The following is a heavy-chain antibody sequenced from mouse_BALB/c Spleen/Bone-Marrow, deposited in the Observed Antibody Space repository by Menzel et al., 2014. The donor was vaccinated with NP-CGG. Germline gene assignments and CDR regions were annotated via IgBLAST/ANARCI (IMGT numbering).Heavy chain of an antibody. CDR2: IWGGGGT. J-gene: IGHJ4*01. Sequence: VKLVESGPGLVAPSQNLSIPRTVSGFSLSRYNIHWIRQPPGKGLEWLGMIWGGGGTDHNSALKSRLRISKDNSKSQIFLKINSLQIDDTAMYYCARKDGGYYVMDYWGQGTSVTVSS. D-gene: IGHD2-3*01. V-gene: IGHV2-6-4*01. CDR1: GFSLSRYN. CDR3: ARKDGGYYVMDY.